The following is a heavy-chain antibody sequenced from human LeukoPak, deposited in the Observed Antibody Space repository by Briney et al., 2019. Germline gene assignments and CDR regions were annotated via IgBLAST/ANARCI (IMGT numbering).Heavy chain of an antibody. V-gene: IGHV4-59*01. CDR3: ARSSRVLWFGELS. CDR2: SYYSGST. D-gene: IGHD3-10*01. CDR1: GGSISSYY. J-gene: IGHJ4*02. Sequence: SETLSLTCTVSGGSISSYYWSWIRQPPGKGLEWIGNSYYSGSTNYNPSLKSRVTISVDTSKNQFSLKLSSVTAADTAVYYCARSSRVLWFGELSWGQGTVVTVSS.